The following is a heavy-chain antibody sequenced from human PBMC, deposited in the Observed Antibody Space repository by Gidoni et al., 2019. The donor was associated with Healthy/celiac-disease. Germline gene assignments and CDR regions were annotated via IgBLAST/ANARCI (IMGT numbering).Heavy chain of an antibody. J-gene: IGHJ3*02. Sequence: QVQLQQWGAGLLMPSATLSLTCAVYGGSFSGYYWRWIRQPPGQGLEWIGEINHSGSTNYNPSLKSRVTISVDTSKNQFSLKLSSVTAADTAVYDCAREEVGQDAFDIWGQGTMVTVSS. CDR1: GGSFSGYY. D-gene: IGHD1-26*01. CDR3: AREEVGQDAFDI. V-gene: IGHV4-34*01. CDR2: INHSGST.